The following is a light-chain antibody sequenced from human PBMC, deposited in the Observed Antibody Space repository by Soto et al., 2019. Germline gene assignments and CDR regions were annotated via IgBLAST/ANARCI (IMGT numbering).Light chain of an antibody. V-gene: IGLV7-43*01. CDR2: RTS. CDR3: VLLNGGAWV. Sequence: QTVVTQEPSLTVSPGGTVTLTCALTTGAVTSDYYPSWFQRRPGQALRTLIYRTSDKHSWTPARFSGPLLGGQAALTLSGVQPEDEADYDCVLLNGGAWVFGGGTKLTVL. J-gene: IGLJ3*02. CDR1: TGAVTSDYY.